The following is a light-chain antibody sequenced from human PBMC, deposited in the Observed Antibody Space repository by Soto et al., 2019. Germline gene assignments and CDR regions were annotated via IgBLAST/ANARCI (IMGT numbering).Light chain of an antibody. CDR2: GAS. J-gene: IGKJ5*01. CDR1: QSVSSSY. V-gene: IGKV3-20*01. CDR3: QQYGSSPLGT. Sequence: SPGTLSLSRWERATLSCRASQSVSSSYLAWYQQKPGQAPRLLIYGASSRATGIPDRFSGSGSGTDFTLTISRLEPEDFAVYYCQQYGSSPLGTFGQGTRLEIK.